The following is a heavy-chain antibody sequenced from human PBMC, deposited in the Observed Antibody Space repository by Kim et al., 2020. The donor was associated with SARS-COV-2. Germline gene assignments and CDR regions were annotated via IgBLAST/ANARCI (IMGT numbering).Heavy chain of an antibody. D-gene: IGHD2-2*01. CDR2: FYYSGRT. V-gene: IGHV4-59*08. CDR1: GGSISSYY. CDR3: ATTPQFCSSIDCPTRGFDI. J-gene: IGHJ3*02. Sequence: SETLSLTCTVSGGSISSYYWSWIRQTPEKGLEWIGYFYYSGRTHYNPSLQSRVSMSVDTSKNQFSLKLTSVTAADTAIYYCATTPQFCSSIDCPTRGFDIWGQGKMVTISS.